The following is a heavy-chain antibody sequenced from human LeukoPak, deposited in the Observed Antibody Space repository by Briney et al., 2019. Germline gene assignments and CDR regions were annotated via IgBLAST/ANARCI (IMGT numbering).Heavy chain of an antibody. V-gene: IGHV3-53*01. D-gene: IGHD5-18*01. J-gene: IGHJ4*02. CDR3: ARVDTVMAYYFDL. CDR1: GFTVSSNY. Sequence: GGSLRLSCAASGFTVSSNYMSWVRQAPGKGLEWVSVIYSGGSTYYADSVKGRFTISRDNSKNTLYLQMNSLRAEDTAVYYCARVDTVMAYYFDLWGQGTLVTVSS. CDR2: IYSGGST.